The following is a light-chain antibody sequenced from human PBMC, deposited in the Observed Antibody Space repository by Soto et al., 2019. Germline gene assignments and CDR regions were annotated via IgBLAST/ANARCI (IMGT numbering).Light chain of an antibody. V-gene: IGLV2-14*01. CDR2: EVS. CDR1: MSDVGGYNY. CDR3: SSYSSSNTLSD. J-gene: IGLJ1*01. Sequence: QSPMTQPACVSGSPGQSITIPCTGTMSDVGGYNYVSWYQQLPGKAPKLLIYEVSNRPSGVSNRFSGSKSGNTASLTISGLQAEDEADYYCSSYSSSNTLSDFGSGTKVTVL.